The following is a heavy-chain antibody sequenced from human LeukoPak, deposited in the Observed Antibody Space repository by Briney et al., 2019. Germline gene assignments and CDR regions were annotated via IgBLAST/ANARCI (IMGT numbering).Heavy chain of an antibody. Sequence: GGSLRLSCAASGFTFTTYTMNWVRQPPGKGLEWISYIRTSGGVVSYTDSVKGRFTISTDSAKNSLYLQMNSLRDDDTAVYYCVRDQFYAFDIWGQGTMVTVSS. J-gene: IGHJ3*02. CDR2: IRTSGGVV. CDR1: GFTFTTYT. CDR3: VRDQFYAFDI. V-gene: IGHV3-48*02.